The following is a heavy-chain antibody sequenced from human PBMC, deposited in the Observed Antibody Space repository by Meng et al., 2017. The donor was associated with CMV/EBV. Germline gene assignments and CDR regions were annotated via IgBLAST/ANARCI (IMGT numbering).Heavy chain of an antibody. CDR2: IKQDGSEK. D-gene: IGHD3-3*01. V-gene: IGHV3-7*01. CDR3: ARVPNPYDFWSGYSPPFFDY. CDR1: GFTFSSYW. Sequence: GESLKISCAASGFTFSSYWMSWVRQAPGKGLEWVANIKQDGSEKYYVDSVKGRFTISRDNAKNSLYLQMNSLRAEDTAVYYCARVPNPYDFWSGYSPPFFDYWGQGTLVTVFS. J-gene: IGHJ4*02.